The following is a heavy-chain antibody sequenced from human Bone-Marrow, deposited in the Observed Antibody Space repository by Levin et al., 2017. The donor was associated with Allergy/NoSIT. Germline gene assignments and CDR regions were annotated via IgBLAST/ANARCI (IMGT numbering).Heavy chain of an antibody. Sequence: GESLKISCKASGYTFTGYYMHWVRQAPRQGLEWMGWMNPHTGGAKPAQKFQGRVTMTRDTSISTAYMELSSLRSDDTAVYFCARGEATITTFDSWGQGTLVTVSS. CDR3: ARGEATITTFDS. CDR1: GYTFTGYY. CDR2: MNPHTGGA. D-gene: IGHD1-1*01. V-gene: IGHV1-2*02. J-gene: IGHJ4*02.